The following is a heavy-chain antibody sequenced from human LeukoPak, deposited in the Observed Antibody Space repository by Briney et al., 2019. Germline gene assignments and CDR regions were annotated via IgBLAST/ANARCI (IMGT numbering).Heavy chain of an antibody. V-gene: IGHV1-2*04. CDR1: GYTFTGYY. Sequence: ASVKVSCKASGYTFTGYYMHWVRQAPGQGLEWMGWINPNSGGTNYAQKFQGWVTMTRDTSISTAYMELSSLRSEDTAVYYCARSSGGYYFDYWGQGTLVTVSS. J-gene: IGHJ4*02. CDR2: INPNSGGT. D-gene: IGHD6-19*01. CDR3: ARSSGGYYFDY.